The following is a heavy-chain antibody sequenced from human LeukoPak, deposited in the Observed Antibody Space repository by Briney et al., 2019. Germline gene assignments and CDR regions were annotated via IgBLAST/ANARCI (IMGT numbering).Heavy chain of an antibody. D-gene: IGHD3-10*01. CDR2: ISWNSGSI. Sequence: PGRSLRLSCAASGFTFDDYAMHWVRQAPGKGLEWVSGISWNSGSIGYADSVKGRFTISRDNSRNTLYLQMNSLRPEDTAVYYCAKAIWVAATSSWFCLDYWGQGTLVTVSS. CDR3: AKAIWVAATSSWFCLDY. V-gene: IGHV3-9*01. J-gene: IGHJ4*02. CDR1: GFTFDDYA.